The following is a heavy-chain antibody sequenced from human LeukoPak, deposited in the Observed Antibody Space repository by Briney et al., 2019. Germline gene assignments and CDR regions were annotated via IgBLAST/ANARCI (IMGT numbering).Heavy chain of an antibody. CDR1: GDSVSGSPAV. J-gene: IGHJ4*02. V-gene: IGHV6-1*01. CDR3: ARGAVRGGTNLDY. Sequence: PSQTLSLTCAISGDSVSGSPAVWNWIRQSPSRGLEWLGRAYYRSKWYIDYAVSVKGRITITPATSKNQFGLQMNSVKPEDTAVYYWARGAVRGGTNLDYWGQGTPVTVSS. CDR2: AYYRSKWYI. D-gene: IGHD3-10*01.